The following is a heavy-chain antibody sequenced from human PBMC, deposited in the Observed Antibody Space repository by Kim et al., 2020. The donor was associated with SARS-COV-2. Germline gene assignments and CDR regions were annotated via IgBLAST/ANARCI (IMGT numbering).Heavy chain of an antibody. CDR3: ARDWKDFYYYGSGSRYYYYYYMDV. Sequence: GGSLRLSCAASGFTFSSYGMHWVRQAPGKGLEWVAVIWYDGSNKYYADSVKGRFTISRDNSKNTLYLQMNSLRAEDTAVYYCARDWKDFYYYGSGSRYYYYYYMDVWGKGTTVTVSS. D-gene: IGHD3-10*01. V-gene: IGHV3-33*01. J-gene: IGHJ6*03. CDR2: IWYDGSNK. CDR1: GFTFSSYG.